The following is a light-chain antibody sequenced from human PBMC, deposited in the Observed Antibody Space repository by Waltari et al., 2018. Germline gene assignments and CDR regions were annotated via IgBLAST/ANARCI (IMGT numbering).Light chain of an antibody. V-gene: IGKV1-39*01. CDR3: QQSYNYPRS. Sequence: DIVMNQSPSSLSASAGDKVTITCRASQIISNYLNWYQQKPGEAPKLLMYEASTLESGVPSRFSGGRSGTDFTLTINSLQPEDVATYYCQQSYNYPRSFGQGTKLE. CDR1: QIISNY. J-gene: IGKJ2*03. CDR2: EAS.